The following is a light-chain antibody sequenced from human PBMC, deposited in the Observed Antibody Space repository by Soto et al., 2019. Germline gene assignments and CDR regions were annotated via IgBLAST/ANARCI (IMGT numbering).Light chain of an antibody. CDR3: SSYGGRNNGK. CDR2: EVS. V-gene: IGLV2-8*01. CDR1: SSDVGGYNY. J-gene: IGLJ2*01. Sequence: QSALTQPPSASGSPGQSVTISCTGTSSDVGGYNYVSWHQQHPGKAPKLMIYEVSKRPSGVPDRFSGSKSGNTASLTVSWLQAEDEADYYCSSYGGRNNGKFGGGTKLTVL.